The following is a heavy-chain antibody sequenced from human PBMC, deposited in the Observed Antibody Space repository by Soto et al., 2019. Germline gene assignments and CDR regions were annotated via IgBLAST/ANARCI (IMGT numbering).Heavy chain of an antibody. D-gene: IGHD3-16*02. CDR2: INSDGSST. CDR1: GFTFSSYW. CDR3: ASGRYRSVFDY. Sequence: PGGSLRLSCAASGFTFSSYWMHWVRQAPGKGLVWVSRINSDGSSTSYADSVKGRFTISRDNAKNTLYLQMNSLRAEDTAVYYCASGRYRSVFDYWGQGTLVTVSS. V-gene: IGHV3-74*01. J-gene: IGHJ4*02.